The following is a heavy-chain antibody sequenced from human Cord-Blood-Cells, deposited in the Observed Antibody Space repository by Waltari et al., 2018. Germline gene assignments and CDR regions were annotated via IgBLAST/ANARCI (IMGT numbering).Heavy chain of an antibody. J-gene: IGHJ2*01. CDR2: INHSGST. Sequence: QVQLQQWGAGLLKPSETLSLTCAVYGGSFSGYYWSWIRQPPGKGLAWIGEINHSGSTSYNPSLKSRVTIAVDTSKNQFSLKLSSVTAADTAVYYCARGPPGYDSSGAWYFDLWGRGTLVTVSS. CDR3: ARGPPGYDSSGAWYFDL. V-gene: IGHV4-34*01. CDR1: GGSFSGYY. D-gene: IGHD3-22*01.